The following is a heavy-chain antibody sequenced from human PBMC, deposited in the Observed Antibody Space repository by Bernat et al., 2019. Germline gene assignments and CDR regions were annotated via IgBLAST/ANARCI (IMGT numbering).Heavy chain of an antibody. CDR2: IWYDGSNK. CDR3: ARDWKRGLEWLLGDAFDI. CDR1: GFTFSSYG. J-gene: IGHJ3*02. D-gene: IGHD3-3*01. Sequence: QVQLVESGGGVVQPGRSLRLSCAASGFTFSSYGMHWVRQAPGKGLEWVAVIWYDGSNKYYADSGKGRLTISRDNSKNTLYLQMNSLRDEDMAVYYCARDWKRGLEWLLGDAFDIWGQGKMVTVSS. V-gene: IGHV3-33*01.